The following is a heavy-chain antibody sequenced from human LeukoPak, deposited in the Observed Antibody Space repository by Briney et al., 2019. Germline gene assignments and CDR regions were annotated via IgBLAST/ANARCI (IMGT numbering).Heavy chain of an antibody. CDR3: AKSRLSGINDAFDI. CDR2: ISSSSSYI. CDR1: GFTFDDFG. J-gene: IGHJ3*02. Sequence: GGSLRLSCAASGFTFDDFGMTWVRQAPGKGLEWVSFISSSSSYIYYADSVKGRFTISRDNAKNSLYLQMNSLRAEDTALYYCAKSRLSGINDAFDIWGQGTMVTVSS. V-gene: IGHV3-21*04. D-gene: IGHD3-3*01.